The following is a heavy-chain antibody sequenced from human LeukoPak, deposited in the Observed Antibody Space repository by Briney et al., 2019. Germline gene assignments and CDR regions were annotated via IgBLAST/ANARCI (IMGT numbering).Heavy chain of an antibody. CDR2: IYSGGST. CDR1: GFTVSSNY. CDR3: ARDPDGYRQGHHFDY. Sequence: GGSLRLSCAASGFTVSSNYMSWVGQGPGKGLEGVSVIYSGGSTYYADSVKGRFTISRDNSKNTLYLQMNSLKAEDTAVYYCARDPDGYRQGHHFDYWGQGTLVTVSS. D-gene: IGHD5-18*01. J-gene: IGHJ4*02. V-gene: IGHV3-66*01.